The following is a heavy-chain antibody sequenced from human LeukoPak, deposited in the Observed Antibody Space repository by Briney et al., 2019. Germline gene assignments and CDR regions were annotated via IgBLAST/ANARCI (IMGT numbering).Heavy chain of an antibody. V-gene: IGHV1-2*02. J-gene: IGHJ4*02. Sequence: ASVKVSCKASGYTFTGYYMHWVREAPGQGLEWMGWINPNSGGTNYAQKFQGRVTMTRDTSISTAYMELSRLRSDDTAVYYCARGLYSSSWIDYWGQGTLVTVSS. D-gene: IGHD6-13*01. CDR1: GYTFTGYY. CDR2: INPNSGGT. CDR3: ARGLYSSSWIDY.